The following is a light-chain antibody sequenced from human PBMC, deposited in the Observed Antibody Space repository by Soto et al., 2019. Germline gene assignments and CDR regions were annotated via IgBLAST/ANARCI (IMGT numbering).Light chain of an antibody. Sequence: VITLTALSRSVTLAQTAAILCRSSQSLVYSDGNTYLSWFRQRPGQSPRRLIYKVSNRDSGVPDRFSGSGSGTDFTLKICRLEAEDVGVYYCMQCTHLTWKFCEGGKVDIK. V-gene: IGKV2-30*01. CDR2: KVS. CDR1: QSLVYSDGNTY. J-gene: IGKJ1*01. CDR3: MQCTHLTWK.